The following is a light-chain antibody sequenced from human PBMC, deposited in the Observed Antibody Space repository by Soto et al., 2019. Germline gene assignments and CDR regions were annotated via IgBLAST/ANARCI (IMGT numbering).Light chain of an antibody. CDR3: QQPSNLFT. V-gene: IGKV3-11*01. J-gene: IGKJ5*01. Sequence: ATGIPARFSGSGSGTDFTLTSSSLAPEDLAVYYCQQPSNLFTFGQGTRLDI.